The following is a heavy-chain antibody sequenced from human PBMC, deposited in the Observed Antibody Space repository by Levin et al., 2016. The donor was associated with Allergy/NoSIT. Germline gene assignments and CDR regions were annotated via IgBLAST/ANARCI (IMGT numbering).Heavy chain of an antibody. J-gene: IGHJ6*02. V-gene: IGHV3-43*02. D-gene: IGHD6-13*01. CDR1: GFTFDDYA. Sequence: GESLKISCAASGFTFDDYAMHWVRQAPGKGLEWVSLITGDGGTTYYADSVRGRFTISRDNSKNSLYLQMKSLRTEDTALYYCAKDGATAGTVYYYHYGMDVWGQGTTVTVSS. CDR3: AKDGATAGTVYYYHYGMDV. CDR2: ITGDGGTT.